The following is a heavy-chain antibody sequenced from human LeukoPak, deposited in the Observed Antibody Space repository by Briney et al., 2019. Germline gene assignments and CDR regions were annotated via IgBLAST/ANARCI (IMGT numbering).Heavy chain of an antibody. CDR1: GGSISGGGYS. D-gene: IGHD1-7*01. V-gene: IGHV4-30-4*07. CDR2: IYYSGTT. Sequence: SQTLSLTCAVSGGSISGGGYSWSWIRQPPGKGLEWIGYIYYSGTTYYNPSLKSRVTISVDTSKNQFSLKLSSVTAADTAVYYCARDRGGSDWNFHFDYWGQGTLVTVSS. J-gene: IGHJ4*02. CDR3: ARDRGGSDWNFHFDY.